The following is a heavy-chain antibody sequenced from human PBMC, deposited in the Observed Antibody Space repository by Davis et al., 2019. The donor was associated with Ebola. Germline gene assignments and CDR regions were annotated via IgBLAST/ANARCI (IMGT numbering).Heavy chain of an antibody. D-gene: IGHD6-6*01. CDR3: VRHSKQLGYYYLGMDV. CDR2: NDPTDSYT. V-gene: IGHV5-10-1*01. Sequence: PGGSLRLSCKASGYSFTTYWISWVRQLPGRGLEWMGRNDPTDSYTNYSPSFQGQVTISTDKSITTAYLQWSSLQASDTATYFCVRHSKQLGYYYLGMDVWGQGTTVTVSS. CDR1: GYSFTTYW. J-gene: IGHJ6*02.